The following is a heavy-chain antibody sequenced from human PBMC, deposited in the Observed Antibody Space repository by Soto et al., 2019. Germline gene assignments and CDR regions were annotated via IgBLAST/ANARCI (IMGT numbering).Heavy chain of an antibody. V-gene: IGHV4-31*03. CDR3: ARDRYGDSGWFDP. CDR2: IYYSGST. J-gene: IGHJ5*02. CDR1: GGSISSGGYY. D-gene: IGHD4-17*01. Sequence: QVQLQESGPGLVKPSQTLSLTCTVSGGSISSGGYYWSWIRQHPGKGLEWIGYIYYSGSTYYNPSLKSRVTISVDTSKNQFSLKLSYVTAADTAVYYCARDRYGDSGWFDPWGQGTLVTVSS.